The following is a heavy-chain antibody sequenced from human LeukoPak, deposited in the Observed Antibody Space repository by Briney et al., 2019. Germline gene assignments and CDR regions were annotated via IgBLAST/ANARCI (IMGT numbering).Heavy chain of an antibody. CDR1: GGSISSGGYS. CDR3: ARSPSATYYYGMDV. D-gene: IGHD3-3*01. J-gene: IGHJ6*02. CDR2: INHSGST. Sequence: SETLSLTCAVSGGSISSGGYSWSWIRQPPGKGLEWIGEINHSGSTNYNPSLKSRVTISVDTSKNQFSLKLSSVTAADTAVYYCARSPSATYYYGMDVWGQGTTVTVSS. V-gene: IGHV4-30-2*01.